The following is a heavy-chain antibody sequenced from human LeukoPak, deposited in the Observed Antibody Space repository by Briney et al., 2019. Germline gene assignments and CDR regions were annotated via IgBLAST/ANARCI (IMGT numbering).Heavy chain of an antibody. CDR2: IRYDGSNK. CDR1: GFTFSSYG. J-gene: IGHJ4*02. V-gene: IGHV3-30*02. CDR3: ARGDMIVVVITFDY. Sequence: GGSLRLSCAASGFTFSSYGMHWVRQAPGKGLEWVAFIRYDGSNKYYADSVKGRFTISRDNSKNTLYLQMNSLRAEDTAVYYCARGDMIVVVITFDYWGQGTLVTVSS. D-gene: IGHD3-22*01.